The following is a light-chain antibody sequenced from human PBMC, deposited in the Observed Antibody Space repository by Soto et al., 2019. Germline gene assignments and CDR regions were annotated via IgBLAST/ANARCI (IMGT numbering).Light chain of an antibody. CDR3: QTYDKAPWT. V-gene: IGKV1-27*01. CDR2: AAS. Sequence: DIPMTQSPSSLSASVGDRVTITCRASRGIYTHLAWYQQKPGNAPKLLIYAASTLQSGVPSRFSASGSGTDFILTISALQSEDVGTYFCQTYDKAPWTFGAGTRV. J-gene: IGKJ1*01. CDR1: RGIYTH.